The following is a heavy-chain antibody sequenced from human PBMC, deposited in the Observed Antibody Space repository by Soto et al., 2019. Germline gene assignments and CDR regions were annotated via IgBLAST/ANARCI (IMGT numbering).Heavy chain of an antibody. V-gene: IGHV1-2*04. J-gene: IGHJ6*03. D-gene: IGHD2-2*01. CDR1: GYTFTGYY. Sequence: ASVKVSCKASGYTFTGYYMHWVRQAPGQGLEWMGWINPNSGGTNYAQKFQGWVTMTRDTSISTAYMELSRLRSDDTAVYYCVRDSRTDCSSTSCLGSGYYYYMDVWGKGTTVTVSS. CDR2: INPNSGGT. CDR3: VRDSRTDCSSTSCLGSGYYYYMDV.